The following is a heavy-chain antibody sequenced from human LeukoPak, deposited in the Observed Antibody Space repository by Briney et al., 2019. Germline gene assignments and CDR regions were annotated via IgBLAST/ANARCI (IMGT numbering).Heavy chain of an antibody. D-gene: IGHD6-13*01. CDR1: GFTFTNYG. Sequence: GRSLRLSCAASGFTFTNYGMHWVRQAPGKGLEWVAVIWYDGRNKYYADSVKGRFTISRDNSKNTLYLQMNSLRAEDTAVYFCARDVLAAAGAPPDYWGQGTLVTVSS. J-gene: IGHJ4*02. CDR3: ARDVLAAAGAPPDY. CDR2: IWYDGRNK. V-gene: IGHV3-33*01.